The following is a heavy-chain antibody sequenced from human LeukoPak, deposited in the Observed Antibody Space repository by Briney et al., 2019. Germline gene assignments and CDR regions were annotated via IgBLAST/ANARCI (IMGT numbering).Heavy chain of an antibody. J-gene: IGHJ4*02. Sequence: QPGGSLRLSCAASGFTFSSYEMNWVRQAPGKGLEWVPYISSSGSTIYYADSVKGRFTISRDSAKNSLYLQMNGLRAEDTAVYYCARGNGVYDYWGQGTLVTVSS. CDR1: GFTFSSYE. V-gene: IGHV3-48*03. CDR2: ISSSGSTI. D-gene: IGHD4-17*01. CDR3: ARGNGVYDY.